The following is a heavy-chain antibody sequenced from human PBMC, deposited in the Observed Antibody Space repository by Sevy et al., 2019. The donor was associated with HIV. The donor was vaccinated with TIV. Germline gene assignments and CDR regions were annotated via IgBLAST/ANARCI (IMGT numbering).Heavy chain of an antibody. D-gene: IGHD3-10*01. Sequence: ASVKVSCRATEYPFTTYSIDWFRQVAGRGFEWLGWLRPNSGETAYAPGCQGRLTFTRDTSLSTAYMDLSSLTSVETAIYYGGRLGGESMDRFDVWGRGTMVTVSS. CDR1: EYPFTTYS. CDR3: GRLGGESMDRFDV. CDR2: LRPNSGET. J-gene: IGHJ3*01. V-gene: IGHV1-8*01.